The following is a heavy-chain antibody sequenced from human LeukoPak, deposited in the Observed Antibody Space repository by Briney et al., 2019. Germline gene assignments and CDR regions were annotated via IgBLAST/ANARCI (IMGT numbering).Heavy chain of an antibody. D-gene: IGHD3-3*01. CDR3: ARLYYDFWSGSQS. CDR1: GFTFSSYW. V-gene: IGHV3-74*01. J-gene: IGHJ4*02. Sequence: GGSLRLSCAASGFTFSSYWMHWVRQAPGKGLVRVSRINSDGSSTSYADSVKGRFTISRDNAKNTLYLQMNSLRAEDTAVYYCARLYYDFWSGSQSWGQGTLVTVSS. CDR2: INSDGSST.